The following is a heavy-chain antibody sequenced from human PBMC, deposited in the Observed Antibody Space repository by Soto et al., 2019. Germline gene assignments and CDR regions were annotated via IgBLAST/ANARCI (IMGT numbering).Heavy chain of an antibody. V-gene: IGHV3-23*01. CDR2: ITGTTGST. D-gene: IGHD1-26*01. Sequence: GGSLRLSCAASGFTFSSFAMSWVRQTPGKGPEWVSVITGTTGSTFYADSVKGRFSISRDNSKNTFYLQMDNLRAEDTALYYCAKMSGTYGNGFFDYWGQGTLVTVSS. CDR3: AKMSGTYGNGFFDY. J-gene: IGHJ4*02. CDR1: GFTFSSFA.